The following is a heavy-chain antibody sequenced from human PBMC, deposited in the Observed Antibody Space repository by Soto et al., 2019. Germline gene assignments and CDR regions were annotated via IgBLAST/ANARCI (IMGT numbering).Heavy chain of an antibody. CDR3: ARVVPAVYYFDY. Sequence: GSLRLSCAASRFTFTTYTMNWVRQAPGKGLEWVSSISSGSSYIYYADSVKGRFTISRDNAKNSLYLQMNSLRSEDTAVYYCARVVPAVYYFDYWGQGTLVTVSS. J-gene: IGHJ4*02. CDR2: ISSGSSYI. V-gene: IGHV3-21*04. CDR1: RFTFTTYT. D-gene: IGHD2-2*01.